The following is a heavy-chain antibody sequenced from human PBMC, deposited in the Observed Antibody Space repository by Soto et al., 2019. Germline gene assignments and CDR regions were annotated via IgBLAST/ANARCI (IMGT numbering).Heavy chain of an antibody. D-gene: IGHD3-3*01. CDR2: ISAYSGDT. Sequence: ASVKVSCKTSGYTFTNYAINWVRQAPGQGLQWMGWISAYSGDTKYAQRFQDRLTVTTDPSTTTAYMELRSLRSDDTAVYYCARDGRAFSIFGETMDVWGPGTTVTVFS. CDR1: GYTFTNYA. CDR3: ARDGRAFSIFGETMDV. V-gene: IGHV1-18*01. J-gene: IGHJ6*02.